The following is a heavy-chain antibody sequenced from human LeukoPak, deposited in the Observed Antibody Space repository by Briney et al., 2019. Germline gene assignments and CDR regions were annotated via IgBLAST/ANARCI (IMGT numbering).Heavy chain of an antibody. J-gene: IGHJ4*02. CDR2: IINSGGST. V-gene: IGHV3-23*01. D-gene: IGHD6-19*01. Sequence: PWGSLTLTCAASGFSFSNYALSWVRQAPGKGLEWVSFIINSGGSTYYADSVKGRFTIYRDNSKNTLYLQMNSLRAEDTAVYYCAKSVCSSGLYEDYWGQGTVGTVSS. CDR1: GFSFSNYA. CDR3: AKSVCSSGLYEDY.